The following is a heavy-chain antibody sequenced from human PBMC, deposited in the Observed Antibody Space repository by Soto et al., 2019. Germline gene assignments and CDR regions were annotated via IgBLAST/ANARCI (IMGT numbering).Heavy chain of an antibody. D-gene: IGHD3-10*01. J-gene: IGHJ3*02. V-gene: IGHV3-30*18. CDR2: ISYDGSNK. CDR3: AKIAPITMVRSGAFDI. CDR1: GFTFSSYG. Sequence: GGSLRLSCAASGFTFSSYGMHWVRQAPGKGLEWVAVISYDGSNKYYADSVKGRFTISRDSSKNTLYLQMNSLRAEDTAVYYCAKIAPITMVRSGAFDIWGQGTMVTVSS.